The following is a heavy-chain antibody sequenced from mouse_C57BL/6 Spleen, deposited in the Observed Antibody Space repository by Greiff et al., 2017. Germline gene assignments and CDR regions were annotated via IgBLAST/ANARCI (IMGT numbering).Heavy chain of an antibody. Sequence: VQLQESGAELVRPGASVTLSCKASGYTFTDYEMHWVKQTPVHGLEWIGAIDPETGGTAYNQKFKGKAILTADKSSSTAYMELRSLTSEDSAVYYGTNGYSLYYYAMDYWGQGTSVTVSS. CDR1: GYTFTDYE. CDR2: IDPETGGT. CDR3: TNGYSLYYYAMDY. J-gene: IGHJ4*01. D-gene: IGHD6-1*01. V-gene: IGHV1-15*01.